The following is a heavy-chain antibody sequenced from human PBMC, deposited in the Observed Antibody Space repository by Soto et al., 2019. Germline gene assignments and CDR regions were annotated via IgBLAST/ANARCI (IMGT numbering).Heavy chain of an antibody. D-gene: IGHD2-2*01. Sequence: SETLSLTCAVSGYSISSGYYWGWIRQPPGKGLEWIGSIYHSGSTYYNPSLKSRVTISVDTSKNQFSLKLSSVTAADTAVYYCARDQLYCSSTSCSRPYYYYGMDVWGQGTTVTVSS. V-gene: IGHV4-38-2*02. CDR1: GYSISSGYY. CDR2: IYHSGST. J-gene: IGHJ6*02. CDR3: ARDQLYCSSTSCSRPYYYYGMDV.